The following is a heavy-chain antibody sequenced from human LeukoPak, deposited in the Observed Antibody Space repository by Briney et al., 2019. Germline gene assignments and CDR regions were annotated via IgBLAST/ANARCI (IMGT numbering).Heavy chain of an antibody. CDR2: INHSGST. D-gene: IGHD3-22*01. J-gene: IGHJ4*02. Sequence: PSETLSLICAVYGGSFSGYYWSWIRHPPGKGLEWIGEINHSGSTNYNPSLKSRVTISVDTSKNQFSLKLSSVTAADTAVYYCARGLPKYYYDRSRGSERLDYWGQGTLVTVSS. CDR1: GGSFSGYY. V-gene: IGHV4-34*01. CDR3: ARGLPKYYYDRSRGSERLDY.